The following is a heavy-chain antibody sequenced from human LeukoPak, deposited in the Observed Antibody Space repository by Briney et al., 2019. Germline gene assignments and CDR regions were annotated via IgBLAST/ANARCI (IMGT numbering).Heavy chain of an antibody. CDR2: IHYSGGT. CDR3: ARRAAAVGTYYMDV. Sequence: SETLSFTCTVSGGSISPYYWNWIRQPPGKGLEWIGYIHYSGGTNYNASLTSRVTISVDTSQNQFSLRLSSVTAADTAVYYCARRAAAVGTYYMDVWGKGTTVTVSS. CDR1: GGSISPYY. V-gene: IGHV4-59*01. D-gene: IGHD6-13*01. J-gene: IGHJ6*03.